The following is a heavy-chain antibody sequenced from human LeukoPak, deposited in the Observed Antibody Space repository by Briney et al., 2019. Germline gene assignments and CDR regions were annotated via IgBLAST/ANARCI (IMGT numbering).Heavy chain of an antibody. J-gene: IGHJ3*02. Sequence: PGGSLRLSCAASGFTFSDYYMSWIRLAPGKGLEWVSYISSSGSTIYYADSVKGRFTISRDNAKNSLYLQMNSLRAEDTAVYCCARSVDTDDAFDIWGQGTMVTVSS. CDR2: ISSSGSTI. D-gene: IGHD5-18*01. CDR1: GFTFSDYY. V-gene: IGHV3-11*04. CDR3: ARSVDTDDAFDI.